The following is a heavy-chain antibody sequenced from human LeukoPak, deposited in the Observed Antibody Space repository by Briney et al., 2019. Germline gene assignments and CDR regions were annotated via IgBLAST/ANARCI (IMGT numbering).Heavy chain of an antibody. V-gene: IGHV4-59*01. J-gene: IGHJ4*02. Sequence: SETLSLTCTVSGGSISSYYWSWIRQPPGKGLEWIGYIYYSGSTNYNPSLKSRVTISVDTSKNQFSLRLTSVTAADTAVYYCARGPDSSGYHFDYWGQGTLVTVSS. CDR3: ARGPDSSGYHFDY. CDR2: IYYSGST. CDR1: GGSISSYY. D-gene: IGHD3-22*01.